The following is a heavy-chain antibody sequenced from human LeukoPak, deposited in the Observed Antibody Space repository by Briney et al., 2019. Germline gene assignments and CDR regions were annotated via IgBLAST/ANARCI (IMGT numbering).Heavy chain of an antibody. CDR1: GYTFTDYY. V-gene: IGHV1-2*06. Sequence: ASAKVSCKASGYTFTDYYMHWVRQAPGQGLEWVGRINPNTGGTNYAQRFQGRVTLTRDTSITTAYMELSSLRSDDTAIYYCACLYQWQVSYYSHGMDVWGQGTTVTVSS. CDR3: ACLYQWQVSYYSHGMDV. D-gene: IGHD6-19*01. J-gene: IGHJ6*02. CDR2: INPNTGGT.